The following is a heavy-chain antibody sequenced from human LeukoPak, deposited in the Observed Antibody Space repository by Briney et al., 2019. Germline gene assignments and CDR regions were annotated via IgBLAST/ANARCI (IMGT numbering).Heavy chain of an antibody. Sequence: SVKVSCKASGGTFSSYAISWVRQAPGQGLEWMGRIIPILGIANYAQKFQGRVTITADKSTSTAYMELSSLRSEDTAVYYCEREGMKDAVAGYFDYWGQGTLVPVSS. D-gene: IGHD6-19*01. CDR3: EREGMKDAVAGYFDY. CDR2: IIPILGIA. V-gene: IGHV1-69*04. CDR1: GGTFSSYA. J-gene: IGHJ4*02.